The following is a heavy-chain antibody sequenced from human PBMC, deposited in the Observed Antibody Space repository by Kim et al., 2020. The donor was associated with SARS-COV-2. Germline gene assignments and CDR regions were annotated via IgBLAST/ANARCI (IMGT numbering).Heavy chain of an antibody. CDR2: INIYKGNT. CDR1: GYTFTSYG. J-gene: IGHJ4*01. D-gene: IGHD1-1*01. Sequence: ASVKVSCKASGYTFTSYGINWVRQAPGQGLEWMGWINIYKGNTNSSQKFQGRVTITTDTSASTAFMELSSLTSDDTAIYYCARDGTTRNCGYYFDYWGQGALVTVSS. V-gene: IGHV1-18*01. CDR3: ARDGTTRNCGYYFDY.